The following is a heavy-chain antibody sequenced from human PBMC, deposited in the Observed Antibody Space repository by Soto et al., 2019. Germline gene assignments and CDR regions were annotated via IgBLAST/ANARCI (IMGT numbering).Heavy chain of an antibody. Sequence: QVQLVQSGAEVKKPGASVKVYCKASGYTFTSYDINWVRPATGQGLEWMGWMNPNSGNTGYAQKFQGRVTMTRNTSISTAYRELSSQRSEYTAGYYWASLNWNYLGYDDSMDVWGQGTTVTVSS. CDR2: MNPNSGNT. J-gene: IGHJ6*02. CDR1: GYTFTSYD. CDR3: ASLNWNYLGYDDSMDV. D-gene: IGHD1-7*01. V-gene: IGHV1-8*01.